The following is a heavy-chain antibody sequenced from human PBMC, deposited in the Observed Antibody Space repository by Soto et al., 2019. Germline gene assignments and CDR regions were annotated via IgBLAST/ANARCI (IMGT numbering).Heavy chain of an antibody. CDR1: GYTFTGYY. J-gene: IGHJ4*02. Sequence: GASVKVSCKASGYTFTGYYMHWVRQAPGQGLEWMGGFDPEDGERNYAQKFQGRVTMTEDTSTDTAYMELSSLRSEDTAVYYCATDGGYWGQGTLVTVSS. CDR2: FDPEDGER. CDR3: ATDGGY. V-gene: IGHV1-24*01. D-gene: IGHD3-10*01.